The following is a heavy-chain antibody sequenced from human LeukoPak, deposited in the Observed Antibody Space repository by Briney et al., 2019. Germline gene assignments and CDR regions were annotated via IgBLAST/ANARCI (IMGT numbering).Heavy chain of an antibody. V-gene: IGHV4-30-4*08. CDR1: GGSISSGDYY. CDR3: ARDRGWLQYYFDY. J-gene: IGHJ4*02. D-gene: IGHD5-24*01. Sequence: SETLSLTCTVSGGSISSGDYYWSWIRQPPGKGLEWIGYIYYSGSTYYNPSLKSRVTISVDTSKNQFSPKLSSVTAADTAVYYCARDRGWLQYYFDYWGQGTLVTVSS. CDR2: IYYSGST.